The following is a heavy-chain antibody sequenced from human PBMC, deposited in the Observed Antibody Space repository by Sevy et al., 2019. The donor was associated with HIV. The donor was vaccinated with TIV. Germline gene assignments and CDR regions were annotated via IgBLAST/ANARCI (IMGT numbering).Heavy chain of an antibody. J-gene: IGHJ4*02. CDR2: LSFGCGEI. D-gene: IGHD2-8*01. CDR3: AREGCTKPHDY. CDR1: GFTFSKYS. V-gene: IGHV3-23*01. Sequence: GSLRLSCAASGFTFSKYSMSWDRQPPGKGLEWVSTLSFGCGEINYADSVKGRFTISRDNSKSSVYLQMNNLRPEDTAVYYCAREGCTKPHDYWGQGTLVTVSS.